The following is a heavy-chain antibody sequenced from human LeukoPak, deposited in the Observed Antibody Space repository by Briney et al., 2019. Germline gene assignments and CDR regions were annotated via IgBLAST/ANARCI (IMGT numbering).Heavy chain of an antibody. J-gene: IGHJ4*02. V-gene: IGHV3-13*01. CDR2: VSSGFHA. CDR3: VREARGYHYTYFDY. Sequence: GGSLRLSCTASGFTLGSHDMHWVRQIPGQGLEWVAAVSSGFHAFFADSVQGRFTVSREDARNSLYLQMNSLRAGDTAVYYCVREARGYHYTYFDYWGQGTLVTVSP. CDR1: GFTLGSHD. D-gene: IGHD5-18*01.